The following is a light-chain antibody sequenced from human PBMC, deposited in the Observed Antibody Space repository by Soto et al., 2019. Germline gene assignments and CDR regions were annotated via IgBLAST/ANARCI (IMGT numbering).Light chain of an antibody. CDR3: QQYNSWLWT. V-gene: IGKV3-15*01. J-gene: IGKJ1*01. CDR2: GAS. Sequence: EIVLTQSPGTLSLSPGERATLSCRASQSVSNNYLAWYQQKPGQAPRLPIYGASTRATGIPARFSGSGSGTEFTLIISSLQSEDSAVYYCQQYNSWLWTFGQGTKVDIK. CDR1: QSVSNN.